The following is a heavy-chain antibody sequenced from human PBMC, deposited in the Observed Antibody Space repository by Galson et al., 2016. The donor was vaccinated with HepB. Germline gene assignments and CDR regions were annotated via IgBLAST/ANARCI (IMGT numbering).Heavy chain of an antibody. CDR3: ARQKAVFALYYFDY. CDR2: IIPILGIA. Sequence: SSYAISWVRQAPGQGLEWMGRIIPILGIANYAQKFQGRVTITADKSTSTAYMELSSLRSEDTAVYYCARQKAVFALYYFDYWGQGTLVTVSS. CDR1: SSYA. V-gene: IGHV1-69*04. J-gene: IGHJ4*02.